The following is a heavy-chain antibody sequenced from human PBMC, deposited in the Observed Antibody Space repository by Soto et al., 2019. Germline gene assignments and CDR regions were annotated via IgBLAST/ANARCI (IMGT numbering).Heavy chain of an antibody. Sequence: CKASGYSFATYGFSWVRQAPGQGLECVGWISAHNGDTHYSQKFQGRVTLTTDTSTNTGYMELRSLTSDDTAVYFCATEPIYYNDGSGYYPLGHWGQGTLVTVSS. J-gene: IGHJ4*02. CDR3: ATEPIYYNDGSGYYPLGH. V-gene: IGHV1-18*04. D-gene: IGHD3-22*01. CDR1: GYSFATYG. CDR2: ISAHNGDT.